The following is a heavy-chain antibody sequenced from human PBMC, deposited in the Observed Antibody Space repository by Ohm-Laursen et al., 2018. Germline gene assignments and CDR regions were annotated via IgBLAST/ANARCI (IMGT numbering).Heavy chain of an antibody. CDR1: GYTFTSYD. Sequence: SSVKVSCKTSGYTFTSYDINWVRQATGQGLEWMGWMNPNSGTTGYVQKFQGRVTMTRNTSISTAYMELSSLRSEDAAVYYCARVKAATFDIWGQGTMVTVSS. J-gene: IGHJ3*02. D-gene: IGHD2-15*01. V-gene: IGHV1-8*01. CDR2: MNPNSGTT. CDR3: ARVKAATFDI.